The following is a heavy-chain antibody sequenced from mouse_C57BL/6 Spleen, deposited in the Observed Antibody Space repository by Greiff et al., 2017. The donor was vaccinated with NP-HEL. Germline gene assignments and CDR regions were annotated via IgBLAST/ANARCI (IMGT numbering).Heavy chain of an antibody. Sequence: EVKVVESGGGLVKPGGSLKLSCAASGFTFSSYAMSWVRQTPEKRLEWVATISDGGSYTYYPDNVKGRFTISRDNAKNNLYLQMSHLKSEDTAMYYCARDWDGSSYWYFDVWGTGTTVTVSS. CDR1: GFTFSSYA. CDR3: ARDWDGSSYWYFDV. CDR2: ISDGGSYT. D-gene: IGHD1-1*01. J-gene: IGHJ1*03. V-gene: IGHV5-4*01.